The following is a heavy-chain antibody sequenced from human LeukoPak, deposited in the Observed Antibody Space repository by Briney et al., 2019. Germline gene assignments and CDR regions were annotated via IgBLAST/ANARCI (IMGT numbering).Heavy chain of an antibody. J-gene: IGHJ4*02. CDR3: ARSSYYYDSSGLDY. D-gene: IGHD3-22*01. V-gene: IGHV1-69*02. Sequence: ASVKVSCKASGGTFSSYTISWVRQAPGQGLEWMGRIIPILGIANYAQKFQGKVTITADKSTSTAYMELSSLRSEDTAVYYCARSSYYYDSSGLDYWGQGTLVTVSS. CDR2: IIPILGIA. CDR1: GGTFSSYT.